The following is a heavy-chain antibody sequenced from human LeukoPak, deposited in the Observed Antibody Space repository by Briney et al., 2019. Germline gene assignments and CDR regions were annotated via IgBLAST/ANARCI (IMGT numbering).Heavy chain of an antibody. V-gene: IGHV1-69*05. CDR3: ARENSGYFWYYFDY. J-gene: IGHJ4*02. CDR1: GGTFSSYA. Sequence: GSSVKVSCKASGGTFSSYAISWVRQAPGQGLEWMGGIIPIFGTANYAHKFQGRVTITTDESTSTAYMELRSLRSEDTAVYYCARENSGYFWYYFDYWGQGTLVTVSS. CDR2: IIPIFGTA. D-gene: IGHD3-22*01.